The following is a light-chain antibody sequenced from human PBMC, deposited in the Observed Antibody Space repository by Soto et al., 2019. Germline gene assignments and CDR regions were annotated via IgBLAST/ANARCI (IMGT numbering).Light chain of an antibody. CDR1: QGISSF. V-gene: IGKV1-9*01. CDR3: QQLNSYPLT. CDR2: AAS. Sequence: IQLTQSPSSLSASGVGRVGIACRASQGISSFLAWFQQKPGKAPKLLIYAASTLQSGVPSRFSGSGSGTDFTLTISSLQPQDFATYYCQQLNSYPLTFGGGTKVDIK. J-gene: IGKJ4*01.